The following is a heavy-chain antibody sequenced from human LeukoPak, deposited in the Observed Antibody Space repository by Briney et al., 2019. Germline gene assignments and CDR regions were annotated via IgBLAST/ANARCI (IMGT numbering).Heavy chain of an antibody. J-gene: IGHJ5*01. CDR3: ARDLGTSGWYTFDF. D-gene: IGHD6-19*01. V-gene: IGHV6-1*01. Sequence: SQTLSLTRAIAGDSVSSKNGAWNWIRQSPSRGLEWLGRTYYRSKWYDEYADSVKGRVTISPDTSKNQFSLHVDSVTPEDTAVYYCARDLGTSGWYTFDFWGQGTLVTVSS. CDR2: TYYRSKWYD. CDR1: GDSVSSKNGA.